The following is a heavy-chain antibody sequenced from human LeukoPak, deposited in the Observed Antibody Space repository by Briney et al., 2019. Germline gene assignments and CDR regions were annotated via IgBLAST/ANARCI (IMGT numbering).Heavy chain of an antibody. D-gene: IGHD1-1*01. CDR1: GFTFNNFG. CDR2: ISEYNGKT. Sequence: EASVKVSCKVSGFTFNNFGVTWLRQAPGKGLEWVGWISEYNGKTDHAQKFQGRVTLTTDTSTSTAYMELRSLRSDDTAVYYCARRGPQLYDYWGQGTLVTVSP. J-gene: IGHJ4*02. CDR3: ARRGPQLYDY. V-gene: IGHV1-18*01.